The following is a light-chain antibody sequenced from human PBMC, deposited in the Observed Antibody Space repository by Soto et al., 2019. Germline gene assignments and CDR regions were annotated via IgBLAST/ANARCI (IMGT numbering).Light chain of an antibody. CDR3: CSYAGSSTFHVV. V-gene: IGLV2-23*03. Sequence: QSALTQPASVSGSPGQSITISCTGTSSDVGSYNLVSWYQQHPGKAPKLMIYEGSKRPSGVSNRFSGCKSGNTASLTISGLQAEDEADYYCCSYAGSSTFHVVFGGGTQLTVL. J-gene: IGLJ2*01. CDR1: SSDVGSYNL. CDR2: EGS.